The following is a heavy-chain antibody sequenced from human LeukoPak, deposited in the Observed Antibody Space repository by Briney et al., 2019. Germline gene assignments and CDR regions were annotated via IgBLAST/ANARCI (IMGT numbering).Heavy chain of an antibody. CDR3: ARHGFPYDYVWGSYRYYFDY. D-gene: IGHD3-16*02. J-gene: IGHJ4*02. CDR2: IIPIFGTA. Sequence: SVKVSCKASGGTFSSYAISWVRQAPGQGLEWMGGIIPIFGTANYAQKFQGRVTITADESTSTAYMELSSLRSEDTAVYYCARHGFPYDYVWGSYRYYFDYWGQGTLVTVSS. CDR1: GGTFSSYA. V-gene: IGHV1-69*13.